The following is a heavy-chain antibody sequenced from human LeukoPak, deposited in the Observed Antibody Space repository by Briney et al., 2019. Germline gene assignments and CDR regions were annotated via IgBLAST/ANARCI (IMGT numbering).Heavy chain of an antibody. CDR3: ARGTAAAGWPFDY. J-gene: IGHJ4*02. V-gene: IGHV4-34*01. CDR1: GGSFSGYY. CDR2: INHSGST. D-gene: IGHD6-13*01. Sequence: SETLSLICAVYGGSFSGYYWSWIRQPTGKGLEWIGEINHSGSTNYNPSLKSRVTISVDTSKNQFSLKLSSVTAADTAVYYCARGTAAAGWPFDYWGQGTLVTVSS.